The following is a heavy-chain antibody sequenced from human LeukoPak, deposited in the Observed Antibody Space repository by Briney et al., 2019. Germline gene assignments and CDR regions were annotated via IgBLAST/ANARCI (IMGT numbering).Heavy chain of an antibody. V-gene: IGHV3-7*01. CDR2: IKQDGSEK. CDR1: GFTFRSYW. CDR3: ASATGGWYAVPSYYYGMDV. D-gene: IGHD6-19*01. J-gene: IGHJ6*02. Sequence: PGGSLRLSCAASGFTFRSYWMSWVRQAPGKGLEWVANIKQDGSEKNHVDSVKGRFTISRHNANNLLYLQMSSLRAEDTAVYYGASATGGWYAVPSYYYGMDVWGQGTTVTVSS.